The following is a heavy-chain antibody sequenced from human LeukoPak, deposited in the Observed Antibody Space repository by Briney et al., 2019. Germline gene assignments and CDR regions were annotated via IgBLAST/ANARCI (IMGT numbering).Heavy chain of an antibody. V-gene: IGHV3-7*01. CDR3: ARERQNKDFWSGGDY. CDR2: IKQDVSEK. D-gene: IGHD3-3*01. CDR1: GFTFSTYW. Sequence: PGGSLRLSCAASGFTFSTYWMSWVRQAAGKGREWVANIKQDVSEKYCLASVKGRFTISRDHAKNSLYLQMNSLTAEHTAVYYCARERQNKDFWSGGDYWGQRTLVTVSS. J-gene: IGHJ4*02.